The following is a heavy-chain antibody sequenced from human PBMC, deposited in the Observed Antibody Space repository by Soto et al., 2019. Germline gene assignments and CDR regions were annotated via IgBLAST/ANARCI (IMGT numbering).Heavy chain of an antibody. V-gene: IGHV1-69*02. CDR2: IIPILGIA. Sequence: QVQLVHSGAEVKKPGSSVKVSCKASGGTFSSYTISWVRQAPGQGLEWMGRIIPILGIANYAQKFQGKVTITADKSPRTAYMELSSLRSEDTAVYYCARGPYAYYYGSGKELSDYWGQGTLVTVSS. D-gene: IGHD3-10*01. J-gene: IGHJ4*02. CDR1: GGTFSSYT. CDR3: ARGPYAYYYGSGKELSDY.